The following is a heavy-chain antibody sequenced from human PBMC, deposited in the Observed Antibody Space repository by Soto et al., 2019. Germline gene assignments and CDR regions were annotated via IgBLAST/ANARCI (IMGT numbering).Heavy chain of an antibody. V-gene: IGHV3-23*01. CDR2: ISQTGGTS. Sequence: TXGSLRLSCVTSGFDFKTYAMTWIRHIPGKGLQWVSTISQTGGTSYYVDSVRGRFTISRDNSDNVLFLQMDALRIEDTAMYYCARYLEDYSTNNFYDPWGQGTLVTVSS. D-gene: IGHD3-3*01. J-gene: IGHJ1*01. CDR1: GFDFKTYA. CDR3: ARYLEDYSTNNFYDP.